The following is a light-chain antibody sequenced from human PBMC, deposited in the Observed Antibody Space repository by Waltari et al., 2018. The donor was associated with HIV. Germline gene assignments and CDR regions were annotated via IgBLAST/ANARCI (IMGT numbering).Light chain of an antibody. Sequence: SYELTQPPSVSVSPGQTASITCSGDQLGDKYACLYQQKPGQSPVLVIYQDSKRPSGIPERFSGSNSGNTATLTISGTQAMDEADYYCQAWDSSTEDVVFGGGTKLTVL. CDR1: QLGDKY. V-gene: IGLV3-1*01. CDR2: QDS. CDR3: QAWDSSTEDVV. J-gene: IGLJ2*01.